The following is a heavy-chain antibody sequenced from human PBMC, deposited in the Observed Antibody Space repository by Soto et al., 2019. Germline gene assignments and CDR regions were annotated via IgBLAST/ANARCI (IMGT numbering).Heavy chain of an antibody. V-gene: IGHV1-46*01. J-gene: IGHJ6*02. CDR1: GYTFTSYY. D-gene: IGHD2-2*01. Sequence: ASVKVSCKASGYTFTSYYMHWVRQAPGQGLEWMGIINPSGGSTSYAQKFQGRVTMTRDTSTSTVYMELSSLRSEDPAVYYCARSDCSSTSCYASLYYYYGMDVWGQGTTVTVSS. CDR3: ARSDCSSTSCYASLYYYYGMDV. CDR2: INPSGGST.